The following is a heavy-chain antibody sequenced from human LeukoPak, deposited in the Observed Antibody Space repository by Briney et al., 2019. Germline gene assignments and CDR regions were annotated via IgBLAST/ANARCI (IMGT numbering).Heavy chain of an antibody. CDR3: ASKADYYFDY. D-gene: IGHD2-21*02. CDR1: GGSISSYY. J-gene: IGHJ4*02. V-gene: IGHV4-59*08. CDR2: IYYSGST. Sequence: SETLSLTCTVSGGSISSYYWSWIRQPPGKGLEWIGYIYYSGSTNYNPSLKSRVTISVDTSKNQFSLKLSSVTAADTAVYYCASKADYYFDYWGQGTLVTVSS.